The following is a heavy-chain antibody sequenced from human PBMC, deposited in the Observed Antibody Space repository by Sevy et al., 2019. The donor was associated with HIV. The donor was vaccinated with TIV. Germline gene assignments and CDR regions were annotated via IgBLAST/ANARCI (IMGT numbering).Heavy chain of an antibody. V-gene: IGHV3-30*18. CDR3: AKGDSSGWSPPYDY. CDR1: GFTFRNYG. J-gene: IGHJ4*02. Sequence: GGSLRLSCAASGFTFRNYGFHWVRQAPGKGLEWVAVISHDGSNKYYTHSVKGRFTISRDNSKNTLDLQMNTLRTEDTAIYYCAKGDSSGWSPPYDYWGQGTLVTVSS. CDR2: ISHDGSNK. D-gene: IGHD6-19*01.